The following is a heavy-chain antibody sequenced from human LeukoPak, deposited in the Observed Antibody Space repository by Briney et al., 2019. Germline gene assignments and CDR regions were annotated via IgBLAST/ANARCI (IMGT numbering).Heavy chain of an antibody. D-gene: IGHD2-15*01. CDR3: AKTQGYYDA. J-gene: IGHJ5*02. CDR1: AFTFSNYG. CDR2: IWGADDKT. V-gene: IGHV3-23*01. Sequence: GGSLRLSCVPSAFTFSNYGMACVRQPPGKGLELVSGIWGADDKTVYGDAVKGRFTISRDNSKNTLYLQMNSLRADDTAVYYCAKTQGYYDAWGQGALVTVSS.